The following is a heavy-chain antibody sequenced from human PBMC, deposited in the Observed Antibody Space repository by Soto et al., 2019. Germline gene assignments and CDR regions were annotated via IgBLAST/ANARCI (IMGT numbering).Heavy chain of an antibody. CDR2: INPNSGAT. CDR3: ARDRGDRGGGRYRFDY. D-gene: IGHD1-26*01. V-gene: IGHV1-2*02. CDR1: GYTFTDDY. J-gene: IGHJ4*02. Sequence: QLVQSGAEVKKPGASVKVSCKTSGYTFTDDYLHWVRQVPGQGLEWMGWINPNSGATNYAQKFQGRVTMTSDTSSSTGYMELSRLKSSDTAVYYCARDRGDRGGGRYRFDYWGQGTLVTVSS.